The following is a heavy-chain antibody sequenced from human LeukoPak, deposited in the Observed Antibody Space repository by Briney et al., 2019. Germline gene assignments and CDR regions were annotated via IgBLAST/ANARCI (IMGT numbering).Heavy chain of an antibody. Sequence: SETLSLTCSVSGGSISGYYWSWIRQPPGKGLEWIGFIYYTGSTNYNPSLKSRVTTSVDTSKKQFSLKLTSMTAADTAVYYCARVDLYRFFDYYYYYMDVWGKGTTVTVSS. CDR1: GGSISGYY. J-gene: IGHJ6*03. V-gene: IGHV4-59*01. CDR3: ARVDLYRFFDYYYYYMDV. D-gene: IGHD3-3*01. CDR2: IYYTGST.